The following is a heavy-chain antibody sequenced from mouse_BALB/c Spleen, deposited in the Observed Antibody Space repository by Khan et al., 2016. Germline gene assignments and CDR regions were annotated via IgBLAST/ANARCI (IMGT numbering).Heavy chain of an antibody. CDR2: ISSGGSYT. D-gene: IGHD2-1*01. CDR1: GFTFSSYA. J-gene: IGHJ3*01. Sequence: EVELVESGGGLVKPGGSLKLSCAASGFTFSSYAMSWVRQSPEKRLEWVAEISSGGSYTYYPDTVTGRFTISRDNAKNTLYLEMSSLRSEDTAMYYCASDGGNYEAWFAYWGQGTLVTVSA. V-gene: IGHV5-9-4*01. CDR3: ASDGGNYEAWFAY.